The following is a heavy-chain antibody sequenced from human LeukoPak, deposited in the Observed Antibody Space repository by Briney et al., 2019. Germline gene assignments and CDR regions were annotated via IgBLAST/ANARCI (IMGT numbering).Heavy chain of an antibody. D-gene: IGHD4-17*01. CDR2: IYFSGRT. CDR1: GGSISSSSYY. J-gene: IGHJ4*02. V-gene: IGHV4-39*07. Sequence: PSETLSLTCNVSGGSISSSSYYWGWIRQPPGKGLEWIGSIYFSGRTYYNMSLKSRVTISIDTSKNQFSLKVNSVTAADTAVYYCARGYDYGDYAVLYWGQGTLVTVSS. CDR3: ARGYDYGDYAVLY.